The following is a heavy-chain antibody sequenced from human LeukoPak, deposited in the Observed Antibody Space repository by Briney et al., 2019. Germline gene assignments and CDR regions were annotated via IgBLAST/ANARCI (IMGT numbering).Heavy chain of an antibody. Sequence: PGGSLRLSCTASGFTFGDYAMSWVRQAPGKGLEWVGFIRSKAYGGTTEYAASVKGRFTISRDDSKSIAYLQMNSLKTEDTTVYYCTSEDIVVVPAARLTRFDYWGQGTLATVSS. CDR1: GFTFGDYA. J-gene: IGHJ4*02. V-gene: IGHV3-49*04. D-gene: IGHD2-2*01. CDR3: TSEDIVVVPAARLTRFDY. CDR2: IRSKAYGGTT.